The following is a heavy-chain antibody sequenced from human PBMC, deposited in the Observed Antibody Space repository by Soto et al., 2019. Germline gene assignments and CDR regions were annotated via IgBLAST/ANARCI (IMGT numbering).Heavy chain of an antibody. Sequence: GGSLRLSCVVSGLTFSNAWMNWVRQAPGKGLEWVGRIKSKNDGETTDYAAPVKGRFTISRDDSKNTLILQMDSLKSEDTGVYYCTTATEGARPGYFDHWGQGTLVTVSS. CDR3: TTATEGARPGYFDH. CDR1: GLTFSNAW. CDR2: IKSKNDGETT. J-gene: IGHJ4*02. D-gene: IGHD3-16*01. V-gene: IGHV3-15*07.